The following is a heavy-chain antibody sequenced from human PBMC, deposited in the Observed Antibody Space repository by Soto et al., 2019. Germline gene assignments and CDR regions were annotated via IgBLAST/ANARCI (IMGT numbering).Heavy chain of an antibody. V-gene: IGHV3-66*01. CDR3: VRENYYYGMDV. CDR2: INNAYNT. CDR1: GFDASVNF. Sequence: GGSLRLSCAAAGFDASVNFMTWVRQAPGKGLEWVSSINNAYNTFYPDSVRGRFTISRDNSKNTVYLQVSSLRVEDTAMYYCVRENYYYGMDVWGQGTAVTV. J-gene: IGHJ6*02.